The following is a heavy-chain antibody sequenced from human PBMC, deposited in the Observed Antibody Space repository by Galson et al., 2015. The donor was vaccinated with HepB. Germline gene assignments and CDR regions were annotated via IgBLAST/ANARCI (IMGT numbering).Heavy chain of an antibody. CDR2: INTNTGNP. Sequence: QSGAEVKKPGESLKVSCKASGYTFSSYAMNWVRQAPGQGLEWMGWINTNTGNPTYAQGFTGRFVFSLDTSVSTAYLQISSLKAEDTAVYYCARADYGDYAPYGYYGMDVWGQGTTVTVS. CDR1: GYTFSSYA. V-gene: IGHV7-4-1*02. CDR3: ARADYGDYAPYGYYGMDV. J-gene: IGHJ6*02. D-gene: IGHD4-17*01.